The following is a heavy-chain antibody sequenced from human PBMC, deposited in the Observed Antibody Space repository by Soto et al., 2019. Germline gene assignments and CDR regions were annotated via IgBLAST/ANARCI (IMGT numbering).Heavy chain of an antibody. Sequence: LSLTCAVSGGSISSGGYSWSWIRQPPGKGLEWIGYIYHSGSTYYNPSLKSRVTISVDRSKNQFSLKLSSVTAADTAVYYCARGHYYYGMDVWGQGTTVTVSS. V-gene: IGHV4-30-2*01. CDR3: ARGHYYYGMDV. CDR2: IYHSGST. J-gene: IGHJ6*02. CDR1: GGSISSGGYS.